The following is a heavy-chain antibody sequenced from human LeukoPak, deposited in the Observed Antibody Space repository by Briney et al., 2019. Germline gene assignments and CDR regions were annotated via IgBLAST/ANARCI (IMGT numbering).Heavy chain of an antibody. CDR1: GFTFSGYW. Sequence: GGSLRLSCAASGFTFSGYWMSWVRQAPGKGLEWVANIKQDGSEKYYVDSVKGRFTISRDNAKNSLYLQMNSLRAEDTAVYYCARGYGDYGYWGQGTLVTVSS. V-gene: IGHV3-7*01. D-gene: IGHD4-17*01. CDR3: ARGYGDYGY. CDR2: IKQDGSEK. J-gene: IGHJ4*02.